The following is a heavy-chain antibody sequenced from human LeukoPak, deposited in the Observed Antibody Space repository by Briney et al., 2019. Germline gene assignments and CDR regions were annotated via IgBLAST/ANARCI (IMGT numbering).Heavy chain of an antibody. J-gene: IGHJ6*02. Sequence: PGGSLRLSCAASGFTFSTYAMSWVRQAPGKGLEWVSAISGSGGSTYYADSVKGRFTISRDNSKNTLYLQMNSLRAEDTAVYYCARDRGYYYYGMDAWGQGTTVTVSS. V-gene: IGHV3-23*01. CDR3: ARDRGYYYYGMDA. CDR2: ISGSGGST. CDR1: GFTFSTYA.